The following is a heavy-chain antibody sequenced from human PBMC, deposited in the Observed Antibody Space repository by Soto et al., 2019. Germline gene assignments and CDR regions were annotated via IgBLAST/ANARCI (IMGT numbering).Heavy chain of an antibody. J-gene: IGHJ4*02. CDR2: IYYSGST. CDR1: GGSISSYY. D-gene: IGHD1-26*01. CDR3: ARDPAGGGEQYDY. Sequence: SETLSLTCTVSGGSISSYYWSWIRQPPGKGLEWIGYIYYSGSTNYNPSLKSRVTISVDTSKNQFSLKLSSVTAADTAVYYCARDPAGGGEQYDYWGQGPLVTVSS. V-gene: IGHV4-59*01.